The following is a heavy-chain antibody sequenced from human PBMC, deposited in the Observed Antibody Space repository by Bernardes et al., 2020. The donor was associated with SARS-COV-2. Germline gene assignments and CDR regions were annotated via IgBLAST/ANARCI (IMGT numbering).Heavy chain of an antibody. CDR3: AREPLRLTANPSRAFDI. D-gene: IGHD2-21*02. V-gene: IGHV1-2*02. J-gene: IGHJ3*02. CDR1: GYTFTGYY. Sequence: ASVKVSCKASGYTFTGYYMHWVRQAPGQGLEWMGWINPNSGGTNYAQKFQGRVTMTRDTSISTAYMELSRLRSDDTAVYYCAREPLRLTANPSRAFDIWGQGTMVTVSS. CDR2: INPNSGGT.